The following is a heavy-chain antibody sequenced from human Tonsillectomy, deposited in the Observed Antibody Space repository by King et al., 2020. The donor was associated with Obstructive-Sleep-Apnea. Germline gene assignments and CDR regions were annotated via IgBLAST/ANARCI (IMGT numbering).Heavy chain of an antibody. V-gene: IGHV3-15*01. D-gene: IGHD7-27*01. CDR1: GITFSKAW. CDR3: TTYWGSKKGADY. Sequence: VQLVESGGGLVKPGGSLRLSCAASGITFSKAWMTWVRQAPGKGLEWVGLIKSKTDGGTKDYAAPVEGRITNSRDDSSNTLYLQMSSLKTEDTAVYYCTTYWGSKKGADYWGQGTLVTVS. J-gene: IGHJ4*02. CDR2: IKSKTDGGTK.